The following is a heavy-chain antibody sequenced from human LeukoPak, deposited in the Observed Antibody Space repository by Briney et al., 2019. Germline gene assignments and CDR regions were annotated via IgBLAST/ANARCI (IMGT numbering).Heavy chain of an antibody. Sequence: PGGSLRLSCAASGFTFSNYAMTWARQAPAKGLEWVSVIGGSGGGTYYADSVRGRFTVSRDNSNNTMFLQMNSLGVEDTAIYYCARGRSWFAPWGQGTLVTVSS. CDR2: IGGSGGGT. CDR3: ARGRSWFAP. CDR1: GFTFSNYA. V-gene: IGHV3-23*01. J-gene: IGHJ5*02.